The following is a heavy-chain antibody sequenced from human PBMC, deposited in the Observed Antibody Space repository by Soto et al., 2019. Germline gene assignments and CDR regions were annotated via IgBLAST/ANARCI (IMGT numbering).Heavy chain of an antibody. CDR3: ARARWYDAFDV. D-gene: IGHD2-15*01. V-gene: IGHV4-38-2*01. CDR1: GFFISSGNY. J-gene: IGHJ3*01. CDR2: IFHGGNT. Sequence: PSETLSLTCAVSGFFISSGNYWGWIRKPPGKGLEWIGSIFHGGNTYYNPSHKSRVTISVDMSKNQFSLKLNSVTAADTAVYYCARARWYDAFDVWGQGTVVTVSS.